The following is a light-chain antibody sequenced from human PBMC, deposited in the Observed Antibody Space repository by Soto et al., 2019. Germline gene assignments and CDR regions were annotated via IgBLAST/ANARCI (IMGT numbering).Light chain of an antibody. Sequence: EILLTQSPATLSLSPGEISTLSCRSSQSVSSYLAWYQQKRGQAPRLLIQRASTRATGIPARFSGSGSGTEFTLTISSLQSEDFAVYFCQQYNNWPPWTFGQGTKVDIK. CDR2: RAS. CDR3: QQYNNWPPWT. J-gene: IGKJ1*01. V-gene: IGKV3-15*01. CDR1: QSVSSY.